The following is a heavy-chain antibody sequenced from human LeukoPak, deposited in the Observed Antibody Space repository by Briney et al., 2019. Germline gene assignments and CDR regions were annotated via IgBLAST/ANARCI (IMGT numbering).Heavy chain of an antibody. CDR2: IYHSGTT. D-gene: IGHD3-10*01. Sequence: SQTLSLTCTVSGASISSGGFYWNWIRQQPGKGLEWIGYIYHSGTTYYNPSLKSRVTISVDTSKNQFSLKLTSVTAADTAVYYCAGEMRGFGEFEYWGQGTLVTVSS. V-gene: IGHV4-31*03. CDR3: AGEMRGFGEFEY. CDR1: GASISSGGFY. J-gene: IGHJ4*02.